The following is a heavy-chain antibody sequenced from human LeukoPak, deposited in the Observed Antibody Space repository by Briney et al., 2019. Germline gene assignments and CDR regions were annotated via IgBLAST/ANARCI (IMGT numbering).Heavy chain of an antibody. CDR2: IYPGDSDT. CDR1: GYSFTSYW. J-gene: IGHJ6*03. Sequence: GESLKISCNGSGYSFTSYWIGWVRQMPGKGLEWMGIIYPGDSDTRYSPSFQGQVTISADKSISTAYLQWSSLKASDTAMYYCARLVRGSGWTYYYYYMDVWGKGTTVTVSS. D-gene: IGHD6-19*01. CDR3: ARLVRGSGWTYYYYYMDV. V-gene: IGHV5-51*01.